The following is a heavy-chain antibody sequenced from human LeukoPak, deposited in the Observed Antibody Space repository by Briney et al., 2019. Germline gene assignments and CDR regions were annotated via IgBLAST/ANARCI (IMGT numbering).Heavy chain of an antibody. CDR3: ARQATGVAARVYYYYYMDV. CDR1: GYSFTSYW. V-gene: IGHV5-51*01. D-gene: IGHD6-6*01. J-gene: IGHJ6*03. Sequence: KCGESLKISCKGSGYSFTSYWIGWVRQMPGKGLEWMGIIYPGDSDTRYSPSFQGQVTISADKSIGTAYLQWSSLKASDTAMYYCARQATGVAARVYYYYYMDVWGKGTTVTVSS. CDR2: IYPGDSDT.